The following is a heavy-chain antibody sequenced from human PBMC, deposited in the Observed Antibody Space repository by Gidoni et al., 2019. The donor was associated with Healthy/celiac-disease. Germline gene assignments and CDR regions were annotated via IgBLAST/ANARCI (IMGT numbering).Heavy chain of an antibody. J-gene: IGHJ3*02. CDR2: IKSKTDGGTT. CDR3: TTGGYDFWSGYYRGDAFDI. CDR1: GFTFSNAW. Sequence: EVQLVESGGGLVKPGGSLRLSCAASGFTFSNAWMSWVRQAPGKGLEWVGRIKSKTDGGTTDYAAPVKGRFTISRDDSKNTLYLQMNSLKTEDTAVYYCTTGGYDFWSGYYRGDAFDIWGQGTMVTVSS. D-gene: IGHD3-3*01. V-gene: IGHV3-15*01.